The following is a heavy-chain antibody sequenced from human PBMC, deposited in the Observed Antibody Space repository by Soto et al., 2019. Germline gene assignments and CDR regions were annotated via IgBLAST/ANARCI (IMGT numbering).Heavy chain of an antibody. J-gene: IGHJ4*02. V-gene: IGHV5-51*01. CDR3: ARSPRSSPYFDY. D-gene: IGHD6-13*01. CDR1: GYTFSNFW. CDR2: IYPGDYET. Sequence: LKISCQCSGYTFSNFWIAWVRQLPGKGLEWMGIIYPGDYETRYSPPFHGKVTISADRSIGTAYLQWSSLEASDSAFYFCARSPRSSPYFDYWGQGALVTV.